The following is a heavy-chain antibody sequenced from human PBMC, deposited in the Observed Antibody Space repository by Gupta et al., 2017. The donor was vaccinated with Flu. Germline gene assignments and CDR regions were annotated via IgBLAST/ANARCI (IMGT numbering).Heavy chain of an antibody. CDR2: ISGSGGST. CDR3: AKDIAVRGVIRGGDY. D-gene: IGHD3-10*01. V-gene: IGHV3-23*01. J-gene: IGHJ4*02. CDR1: GFTFSTYA. Sequence: EVQLLESGGGLVQPGGSLRLSCAASGFTFSTYAMSWVRQAPGKGLEWVSAISGSGGSTYYADSVKGRFTISRDNSKNTLYLQMNSLRAEDTAVYYCAKDIAVRGVIRGGDYWGQGTLVTVSS.